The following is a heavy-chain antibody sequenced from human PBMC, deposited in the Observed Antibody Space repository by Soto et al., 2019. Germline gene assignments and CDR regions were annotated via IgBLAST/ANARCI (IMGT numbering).Heavy chain of an antibody. V-gene: IGHV1-69*06. Sequence: QVQLVQSGAEVKKPGSSVKVSCKASGGTFSSYAISWVRQAPGQGLEWMGGIIPIFGTANYAQKFQGRVTITADKSTSTAYMELRSLRSEDTAVYYCATDPYYYYGSGSWGHQMNYYYYYGMDVWGQGTTVTVSS. D-gene: IGHD3-10*01. J-gene: IGHJ6*02. CDR3: ATDPYYYYGSGSWGHQMNYYYYYGMDV. CDR2: IIPIFGTA. CDR1: GGTFSSYA.